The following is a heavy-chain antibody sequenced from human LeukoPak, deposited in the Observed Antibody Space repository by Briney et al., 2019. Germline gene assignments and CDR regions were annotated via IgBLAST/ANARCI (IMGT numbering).Heavy chain of an antibody. J-gene: IGHJ6*03. CDR1: GFTFSSYA. CDR2: ISVSGGST. D-gene: IGHD6-13*01. CDR3: AKDGNGYSSSWHYYYYYMDV. Sequence: GGSLRLSCAASGFTFSSYAMSWVRQAPGKGLEWVSAISVSGGSTYYADSVKGRFTISRDNSKNTLYLQMNSLRAEDTAVYYCAKDGNGYSSSWHYYYYYMDVWGKGTTVTVAS. V-gene: IGHV3-23*01.